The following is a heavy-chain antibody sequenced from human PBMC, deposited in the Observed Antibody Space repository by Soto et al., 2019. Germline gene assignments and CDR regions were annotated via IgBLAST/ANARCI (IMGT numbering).Heavy chain of an antibody. CDR1: GYSFTDHY. V-gene: IGHV1-2*04. D-gene: IGHD2-21*02. CDR3: VRPPDDFRYGLDV. CDR2: INPNTGVT. Sequence: QAQLVQSGADVKKPGASVKVSCKASGYSFTDHYMHWVRQAPGQGLEWLGWINPNTGVTHFAQKCQGWVTMTMDTSINTAYMELTRLKSNDTAFDYCVRPPDDFRYGLDVWGQGTTVTVSS. J-gene: IGHJ6*02.